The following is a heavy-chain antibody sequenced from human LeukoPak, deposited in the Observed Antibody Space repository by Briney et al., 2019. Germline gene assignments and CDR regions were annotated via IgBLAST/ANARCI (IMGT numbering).Heavy chain of an antibody. CDR1: GYTFTSYG. D-gene: IGHD3-9*01. Sequence: ASVTVSCKASGYTFTSYGISWVRQAPGQGLEWMGWISAYNGNTNYAQKLQGRVTMTTDTSTSTAYMELRSLRSDDTAVYYCARDTVGYYDILTGYSTDYYFDYWGQGTLVTVSS. J-gene: IGHJ4*02. V-gene: IGHV1-18*01. CDR2: ISAYNGNT. CDR3: ARDTVGYYDILTGYSTDYYFDY.